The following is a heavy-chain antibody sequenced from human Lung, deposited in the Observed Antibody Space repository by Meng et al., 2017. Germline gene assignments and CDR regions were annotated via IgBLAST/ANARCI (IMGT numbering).Heavy chain of an antibody. CDR3: ARGQKGYFDL. J-gene: IGHJ2*01. V-gene: IGHV4-30-4*01. Sequence: QVQRQEPGPVLVKPSQTLSLPCTVSVGSISSSNYYWSWIRQPPGKGLEWSGHIYNSGSTYYNPSLKSRITISVDTSKNQFSLKLSSVTAADTAVYYCARGQKGYFDLWGRGTLVTVSS. CDR1: VGSISSSNYY. CDR2: IYNSGST.